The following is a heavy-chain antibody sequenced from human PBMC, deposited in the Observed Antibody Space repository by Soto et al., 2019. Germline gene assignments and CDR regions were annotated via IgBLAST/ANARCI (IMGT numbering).Heavy chain of an antibody. Sequence: SETLSLSCTVSGGSICSGGYYCSWIRQHPGKGLEWIGYIYYSGSTYYNPSLKSRVTISVDTSKNQFSLKLSSVTAADTAVYYCARTLRDPLYYYYMDVWGKGTTVTVSS. D-gene: IGHD3-10*01. CDR1: GGSICSGGYY. CDR2: IYYSGST. CDR3: ARTLRDPLYYYYMDV. J-gene: IGHJ6*03. V-gene: IGHV4-31*03.